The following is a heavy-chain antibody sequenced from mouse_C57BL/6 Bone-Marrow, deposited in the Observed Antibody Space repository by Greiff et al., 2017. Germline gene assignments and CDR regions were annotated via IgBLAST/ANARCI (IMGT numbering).Heavy chain of an antibody. CDR1: GYTFTSYG. Sequence: QVQLQQSGAELARPGASVKLSCKASGYTFTSYGISWVKQRTGQGLEWIGEIYPRSGNTYYNEKFKGKATLTADKSSSTAYMELRSLTSEDSAVYFCAFNWGFAYWGQGTLVTVSA. V-gene: IGHV1-81*01. CDR2: IYPRSGNT. CDR3: AFNWGFAY. D-gene: IGHD4-1*01. J-gene: IGHJ3*01.